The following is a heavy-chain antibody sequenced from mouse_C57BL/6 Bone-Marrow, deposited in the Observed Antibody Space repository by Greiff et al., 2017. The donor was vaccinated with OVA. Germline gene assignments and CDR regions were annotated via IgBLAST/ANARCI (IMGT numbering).Heavy chain of an antibody. CDR3: TRRGGVAY. CDR1: GYTFTGYW. CDR2: ILPGSGGT. V-gene: IGHV1-9*01. J-gene: IGHJ3*01. Sequence: VQLQESGAELMKPGASVKLSCKATGYTFTGYWIEWVKQRPGHGLEWIGEILPGSGGTNYNEKFKGKATFTADTSSTTAYMQLSSLTTEDSAIYYCTRRGGVAYWGQGTLVTVSA. D-gene: IGHD1-1*02.